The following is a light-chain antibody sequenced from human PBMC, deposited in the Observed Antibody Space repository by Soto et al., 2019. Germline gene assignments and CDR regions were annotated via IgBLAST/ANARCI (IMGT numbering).Light chain of an antibody. J-gene: IGKJ1*01. V-gene: IGKV1-5*03. CDR3: QHYNSYPPWT. Sequence: DIPMTQSPSTLSESVGDRVTITCRASQSINSWLAWYQLEPGKAPKLLIYRASTLPSGVPSRFSGSGSGTEFTLTISSLQPDDFATYYCQHYNSYPPWTFGQGTKVEIK. CDR2: RAS. CDR1: QSINSW.